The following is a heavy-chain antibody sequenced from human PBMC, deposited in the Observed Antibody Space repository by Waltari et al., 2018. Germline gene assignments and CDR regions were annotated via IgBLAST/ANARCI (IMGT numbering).Heavy chain of an antibody. CDR1: GYTFTGYY. Sequence: QVQLVQSGAEVKKPGASVKVSCKASGYTFTGYYMHWVRPAPGQGLEWMGWINPNSGGTNYAQKFQDRVTMTRDTSISTAYMELSRLRSDDTAVYYCARDVEVVAGTPFDYWGQGTLVTVSS. CDR3: ARDVEVVAGTPFDY. D-gene: IGHD5-12*01. V-gene: IGHV1-2*02. CDR2: INPNSGGT. J-gene: IGHJ4*02.